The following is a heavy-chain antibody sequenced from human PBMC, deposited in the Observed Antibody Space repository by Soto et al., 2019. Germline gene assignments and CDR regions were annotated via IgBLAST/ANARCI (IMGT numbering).Heavy chain of an antibody. CDR3: ARGAKGDYGNDY. V-gene: IGHV1-46*01. D-gene: IGHD4-17*01. Sequence: QVQLVQSGAEVKKPGASVKVSCKASGYTFTSYYMHWVRQAPGQGLEWMGIINPSGGSTSYAQKFQGRVPMTGDTSTSTVHMELSSLRSEDTAVYYCARGAKGDYGNDYWGQGTLVTVSS. CDR1: GYTFTSYY. J-gene: IGHJ4*02. CDR2: INPSGGST.